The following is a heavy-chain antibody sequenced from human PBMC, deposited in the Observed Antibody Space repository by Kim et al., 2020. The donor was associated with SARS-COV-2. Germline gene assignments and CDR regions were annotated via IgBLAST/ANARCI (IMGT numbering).Heavy chain of an antibody. CDR3: ARGITMVRGVPLFDY. D-gene: IGHD3-10*01. Sequence: SETLSLTCAVSGGSISSGGYSWSWIRQPPGKGLEWIGYIYHSGSTYYNPSLKSRVTISVDRSKNQFSLKLSSVTAADTAVYYCARGITMVRGVPLFDYWGQGTLVTVSS. V-gene: IGHV4-30-2*01. CDR1: GGSISSGGYS. J-gene: IGHJ4*02. CDR2: IYHSGST.